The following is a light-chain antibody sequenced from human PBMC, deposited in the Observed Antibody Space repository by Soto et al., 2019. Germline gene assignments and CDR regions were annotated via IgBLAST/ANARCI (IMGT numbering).Light chain of an antibody. CDR2: AAS. V-gene: IGKV1-12*01. CDR3: QQANSFPLS. CDR1: QDISAG. J-gene: IGKJ4*01. Sequence: DIRMTQSPSSVSASVGDRVTITCRASQDISAGLTWYQQKPGKAPKLLIYAASSLQSGVPSRFSGSGSGTDFTLPISSLQSEDFATYYCQQANSFPLSFGGGTRVEIK.